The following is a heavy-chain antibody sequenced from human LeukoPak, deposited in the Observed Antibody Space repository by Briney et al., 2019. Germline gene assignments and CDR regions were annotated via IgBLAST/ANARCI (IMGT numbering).Heavy chain of an antibody. V-gene: IGHV3-21*01. CDR2: ISGSSSSYI. D-gene: IGHD3-9*01. CDR1: GFTFSSYS. J-gene: IGHJ4*02. CDR3: ARVEDYDILTGFDY. Sequence: GGSLRLSCAASGFTFSSYSMNWVRQAPGKGLEWVSSISGSSSSYIYYADSLKGRFTISRDNAKNSLYLQMNSLRAEDTAVYYCARVEDYDILTGFDYWGQGTLVTVSS.